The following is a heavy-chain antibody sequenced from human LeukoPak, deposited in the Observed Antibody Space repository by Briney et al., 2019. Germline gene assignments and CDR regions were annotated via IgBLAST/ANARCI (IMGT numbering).Heavy chain of an antibody. CDR3: ARDRDWAFDY. CDR2: IWYDGSNK. J-gene: IGHJ4*02. V-gene: IGHV3-33*01. CDR1: GFTFSSYG. Sequence: GGSLRLSCAASGFTFSSYGVHWVRQAPGKGLEWVAVIWYDGSNKYYADSVKGRFTISRDDAKNSLYLQMNSLRDEDTAVYYCARDRDWAFDYWGQGTLITVSS. D-gene: IGHD3-9*01.